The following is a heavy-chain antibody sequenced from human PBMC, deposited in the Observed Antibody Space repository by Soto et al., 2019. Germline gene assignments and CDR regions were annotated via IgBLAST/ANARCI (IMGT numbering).Heavy chain of an antibody. D-gene: IGHD3-3*01. J-gene: IGHJ5*02. Sequence: SGPTLVNPTQTLTLTCTFSGFSLSTSGVGVGWIRQPPGKALEWLALIYWNDDKRYSPSLKSRLTITKDTSKHQVVLTMTNMDPVDTATYYCAHLXYDFWSGYAPKNNWFDPWGQGTLVTVSS. CDR2: IYWNDDK. CDR1: GFSLSTSGVG. CDR3: AHLXYDFWSGYAPKNNWFDP. V-gene: IGHV2-5*01.